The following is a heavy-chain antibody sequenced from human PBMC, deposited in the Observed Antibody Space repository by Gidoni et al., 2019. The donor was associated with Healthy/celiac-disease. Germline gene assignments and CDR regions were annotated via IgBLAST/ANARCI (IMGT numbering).Heavy chain of an antibody. CDR1: GFTSSSYS. J-gene: IGHJ5*02. V-gene: IGHV3-21*01. CDR2: ISSSSSYI. Sequence: EVQLVESGGGLVQPGGSLRLSCAASGFTSSSYSMNWVRQAPGKGLEWVSSISSSSSYIYYADSVKGRFTISRDNAKNSLYLQMNSLRAEDTAVYYCARVGCTNGVCYIFWFDPWGQGTLVTVSS. D-gene: IGHD2-8*01. CDR3: ARVGCTNGVCYIFWFDP.